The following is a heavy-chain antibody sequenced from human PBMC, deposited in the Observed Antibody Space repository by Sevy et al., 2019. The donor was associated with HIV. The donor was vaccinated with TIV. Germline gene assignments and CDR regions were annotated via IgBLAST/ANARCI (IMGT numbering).Heavy chain of an antibody. CDR3: ARELMYSRCFDY. V-gene: IGHV1-2*02. Sequence: ASVKVSCKASGYTFTGYYMHWVRQAPGQGLEWMGWINPNSGGTNYAQKFQGRVTMTRDTSISTAYMELSRLRFDDTAVYYCARELMYSRCFDYWGQGTLVTVSS. J-gene: IGHJ4*02. D-gene: IGHD6-13*01. CDR2: INPNSGGT. CDR1: GYTFTGYY.